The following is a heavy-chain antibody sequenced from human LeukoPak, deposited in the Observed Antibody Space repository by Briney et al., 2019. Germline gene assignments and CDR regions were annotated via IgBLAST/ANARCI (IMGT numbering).Heavy chain of an antibody. Sequence: TSETLSLTCTVSGGSISSYYWSWIRQPPGKGLEWIGYIYYSGSTNYNPSLKSRVTISVDTSKNQFSLKLSSVTAADTAVYYCARARSGPCPDIWGQGTMVTVSS. CDR2: IYYSGST. CDR3: ARARSGPCPDI. D-gene: IGHD3-3*01. J-gene: IGHJ3*02. V-gene: IGHV4-59*01. CDR1: GGSISSYY.